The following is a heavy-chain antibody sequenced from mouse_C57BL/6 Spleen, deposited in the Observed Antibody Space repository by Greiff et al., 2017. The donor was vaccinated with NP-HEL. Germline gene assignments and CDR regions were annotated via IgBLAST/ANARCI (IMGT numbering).Heavy chain of an antibody. J-gene: IGHJ3*01. CDR2: IYPRSGNT. Sequence: QVQLKQSGAELARPGASVKLSCKASGYTFTSYGISWVKQRTGQGLEWIGEIYPRSGNTYYNEKFKGKATLTAAKSSSTAYMELRSLTSDDSAVYFCASVGLRRDVPYAYWGQGTLVTVSA. CDR1: GYTFTSYG. V-gene: IGHV1-81*01. CDR3: ASVGLRRDVPYAY. D-gene: IGHD2-4*01.